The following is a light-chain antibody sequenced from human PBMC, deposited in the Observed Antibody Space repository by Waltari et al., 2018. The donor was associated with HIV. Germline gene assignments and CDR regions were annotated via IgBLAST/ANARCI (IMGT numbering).Light chain of an antibody. J-gene: IGLJ1*01. CDR3: ATWNDSLSGYV. CDR2: RNT. V-gene: IGLV1-47*01. CDR1: SSNSGRNY. Sequence: QSVLTQPPPASGPPRQRVTISCSGSSSNSGRNYVSWYKQPPGTATKRLIYRNTQRPSGVPDRFSGSKSGTSASRAISGLRSEDEADYYCATWNDSLSGYVVGTGTKVTV.